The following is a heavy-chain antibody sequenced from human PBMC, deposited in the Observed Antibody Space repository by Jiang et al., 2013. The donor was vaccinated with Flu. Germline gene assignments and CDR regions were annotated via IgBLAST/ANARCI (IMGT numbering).Heavy chain of an antibody. Sequence: GAEVKKPGESLKISCKGSGYSFTSYWIGWGAPEARERPGVGWGTIYPGDSDTRYSPSFQGQVTISVDKPISTAYLQLSSLKASDTAMHYCARREQYLVGVYYYYGMDV. CDR3: ARREQYLVGVYYYYGMDV. V-gene: IGHV5-51*01. J-gene: IGHJ6*01. D-gene: IGHD6-13*01. CDR1: GYSFTSYW. CDR2: IYPGDSDT.